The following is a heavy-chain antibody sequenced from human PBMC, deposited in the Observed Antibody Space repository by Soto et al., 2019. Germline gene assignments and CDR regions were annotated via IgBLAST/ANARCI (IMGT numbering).Heavy chain of an antibody. CDR1: GGTFSSYA. J-gene: IGHJ4*02. CDR3: ARDLYPGLDY. CDR2: IIPIFGTA. V-gene: IGHV1-69*13. D-gene: IGHD3-16*02. Sequence: SVKVSCKASGGTFSSYAISWVRQAPGQGLEWMGGIIPIFGTANYAQKFQGRVTITADESTSTAYMELSSLRAEDTAMYYCARDLYPGLDYWGQGTLVTVSS.